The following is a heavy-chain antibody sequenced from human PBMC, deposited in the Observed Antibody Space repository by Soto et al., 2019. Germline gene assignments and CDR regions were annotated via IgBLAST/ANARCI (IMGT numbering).Heavy chain of an antibody. J-gene: IGHJ4*02. Sequence: SETLSLTCTVSGGSISSYYWSWIRQPPGKGLEWIGYIYYSGSTSYNPSLKSRLTISVDTSKNQFSLKLSSVTAADTAVYYCARGVIHWGQGTLVTVSS. CDR3: ARGVIH. CDR1: GGSISSYY. V-gene: IGHV4-59*06. D-gene: IGHD3-16*02. CDR2: IYYSGST.